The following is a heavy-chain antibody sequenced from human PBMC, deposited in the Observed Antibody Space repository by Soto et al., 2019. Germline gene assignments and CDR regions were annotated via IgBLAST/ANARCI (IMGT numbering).Heavy chain of an antibody. Sequence: QSQTLSLTCAISGDSVSSNSAAWNWIRQSPSRGLEWLGRTYYRSKWYNDYAVSVKSRITINPDTSKNQFSLQLNSVTPDDTAVYYCARDQGWEPRAYFDYWGQGTLVTVSS. J-gene: IGHJ4*02. CDR3: ARDQGWEPRAYFDY. CDR2: TYYRSKWYN. D-gene: IGHD1-26*01. V-gene: IGHV6-1*01. CDR1: GDSVSSNSAA.